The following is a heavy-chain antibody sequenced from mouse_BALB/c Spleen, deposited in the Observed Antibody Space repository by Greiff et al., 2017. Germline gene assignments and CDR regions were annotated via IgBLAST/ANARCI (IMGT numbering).Heavy chain of an antibody. D-gene: IGHD4-1*01. CDR1: GFTFSSYA. CDR3: ARQDWDPPWFAY. J-gene: IGHJ3*01. CDR2: ISSGGSYT. Sequence: EVKVVESGGGLVKPGGSLKLSCAASGFTFSSYAMSWVRQSPEKRLEWVAEISSGGSYTYYPDTVKGRFTISRDNAKNTLYLQMSSLKSEDTAMYYCARQDWDPPWFAYWGQGTLVTVSA. V-gene: IGHV5-9-4*01.